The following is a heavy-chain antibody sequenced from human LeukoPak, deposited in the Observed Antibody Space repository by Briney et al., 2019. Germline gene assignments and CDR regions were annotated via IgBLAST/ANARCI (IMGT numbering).Heavy chain of an antibody. J-gene: IGHJ4*02. CDR1: GFTLSDHF. CDR3: VRGVY. V-gene: IGHV3-72*01. CDR2: SGSKAKSFTT. Sequence: QPGGSLRLSCAACGFTLSDHFMDWVRQAPGKGLECVGRSGSKAKSFTTEYAASVRGRFTISRDDSKNSLYLQMHSLKTEDTAVYYCVRGVYWGQGTLVTVSS.